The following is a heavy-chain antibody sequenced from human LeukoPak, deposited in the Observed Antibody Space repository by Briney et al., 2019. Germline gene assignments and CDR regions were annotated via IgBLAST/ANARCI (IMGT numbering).Heavy chain of an antibody. CDR2: IYYSGST. CDR1: GYSISSGYY. J-gene: IGHJ4*02. CDR3: ARVMKLWGGYNGGVDH. D-gene: IGHD5-24*01. V-gene: IGHV4-61*01. Sequence: PSETLSLTCTVSGYSISSGYYWSCIRQPPGKGLEWIGYIYYSGSTNYNPSLKSRVTISVDTSKNQFSLKLSSVTAADTAVYYCARVMKLWGGYNGGVDHWGQGTLVTVSS.